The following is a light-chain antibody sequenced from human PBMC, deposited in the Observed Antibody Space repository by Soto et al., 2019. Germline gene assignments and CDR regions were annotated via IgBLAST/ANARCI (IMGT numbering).Light chain of an antibody. CDR2: DAS. J-gene: IGKJ1*01. V-gene: IGKV1-5*01. CDR3: QQYNSYPWT. Sequence: IQMTQSPSTLSASLGDRVTITCRASQSISSWLAWYQQKPGKAPKLLIYDASSLESGVPSRFRGSGSGTEFTLTITSLQPDDFATYYCQQYNSYPWTFGQGTKVDIK. CDR1: QSISSW.